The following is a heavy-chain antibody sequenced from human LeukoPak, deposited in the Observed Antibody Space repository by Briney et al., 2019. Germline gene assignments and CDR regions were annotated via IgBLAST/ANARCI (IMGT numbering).Heavy chain of an antibody. J-gene: IGHJ6*04. CDR1: GFTFSSYE. CDR2: ISSSGSTI. D-gene: IGHD3-10*01. CDR3: ARGLLGSYGSGSPNYYYYYGMDV. Sequence: GGSLRLSCAASGFTFSSYEMNWVRQAPGKGLEWVSYISSSGSTIYYADSVKGRFTISRDNAKNSLYLQMNSLRAEDTAVYYCARGLLGSYGSGSPNYYYYYGMDVWGKGTTVTVSS. V-gene: IGHV3-48*03.